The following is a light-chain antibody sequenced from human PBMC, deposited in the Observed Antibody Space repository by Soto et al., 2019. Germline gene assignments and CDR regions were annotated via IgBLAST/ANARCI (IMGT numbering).Light chain of an antibody. Sequence: QSVLTQPPSVSGAPGQRVAISCSGSSSNIGAGYDVHWYLQLPGTAPKLLIYGNSNRPSGVPDRFSGSKSDTSASLAIAGLQAEDEADYFCQSYDSSLSAGVFGTGTKVTVL. CDR1: SSNIGAGYD. V-gene: IGLV1-40*01. CDR3: QSYDSSLSAGV. J-gene: IGLJ1*01. CDR2: GNS.